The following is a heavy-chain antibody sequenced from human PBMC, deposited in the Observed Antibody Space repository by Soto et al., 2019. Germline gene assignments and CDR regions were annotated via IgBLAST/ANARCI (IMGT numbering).Heavy chain of an antibody. D-gene: IGHD6-19*01. V-gene: IGHV3-23*01. J-gene: IGHJ4*02. CDR1: GFTFSSYA. Sequence: EVQLLESGGGLVQPGGSLRLSCAASGFTFSSYAMNWVRQAPGKGLEWVSSISGTSGRTYYADSVEGRFTISRDNSKNKLYLQIDSLRAEDTAVYYCAKDEGSGWYYFDYWGQGTLVSVSS. CDR3: AKDEGSGWYYFDY. CDR2: ISGTSGRT.